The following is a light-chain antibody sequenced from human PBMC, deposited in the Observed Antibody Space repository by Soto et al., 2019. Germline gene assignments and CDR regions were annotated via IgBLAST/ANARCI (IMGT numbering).Light chain of an antibody. Sequence: EVGLTQSPGTLSLSPGERATLSCRASQSVRTTYLAWYQQKPGQAPRLLIYNASNRTTGIPARFSGSGSGTDFTLTISSLEPEDFAVYYCQQRSNWPVTFGQGTRLEIK. CDR2: NAS. CDR1: QSVRTTY. V-gene: IGKV3-11*01. CDR3: QQRSNWPVT. J-gene: IGKJ5*01.